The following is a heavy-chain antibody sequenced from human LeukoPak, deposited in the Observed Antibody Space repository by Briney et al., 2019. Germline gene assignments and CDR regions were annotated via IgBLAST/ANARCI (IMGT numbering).Heavy chain of an antibody. D-gene: IGHD2-15*01. CDR2: ISDSGGST. CDR3: VRGYSFGPYGMDV. V-gene: IGHV3-64D*09. J-gene: IGHJ6*02. CDR1: GFPFSSYA. Sequence: GGSLRLSCSASGFPFSSYAMNWVRQAPGKGLEYVSAISDSGGSTYYADSVKGRFTISRDNSKNTLYLQMSSLRAEDTAVYFCVRGYSFGPYGMDVWGQGTTVTVSS.